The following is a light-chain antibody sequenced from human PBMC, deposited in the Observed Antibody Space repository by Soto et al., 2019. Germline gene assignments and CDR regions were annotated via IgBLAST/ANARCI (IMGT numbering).Light chain of an antibody. CDR1: QSVSSN. CDR2: RAS. V-gene: IGKV3-15*01. Sequence: DILMTPSPATLSLSPGGRATLSCRASQSVSSNLAWYQQKPGQANRLIIQRASTRATGIPDRFSGSGSGTEFTLTISSLQSEDFAVYFCQQYNNWPGTFGQGTKVDIK. CDR3: QQYNNWPGT. J-gene: IGKJ1*01.